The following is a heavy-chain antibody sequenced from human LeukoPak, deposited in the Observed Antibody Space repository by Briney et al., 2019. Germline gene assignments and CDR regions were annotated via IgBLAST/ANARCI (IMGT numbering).Heavy chain of an antibody. CDR1: GFTFSSYA. Sequence: GGSLRLSCAASGFTFSSYAMSWVRQAPGKGLEWVSAISGSGGSTYYADSVKGRFTISRDNSKNTLYLQMNSLRAEDTAVYYCARAGAYYDSSGYYPDAFDIWGQGTMVTVSS. J-gene: IGHJ3*02. CDR3: ARAGAYYDSSGYYPDAFDI. CDR2: ISGSGGST. V-gene: IGHV3-23*01. D-gene: IGHD3-22*01.